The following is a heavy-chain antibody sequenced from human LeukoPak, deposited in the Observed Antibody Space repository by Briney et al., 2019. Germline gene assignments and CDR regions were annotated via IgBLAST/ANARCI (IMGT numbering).Heavy chain of an antibody. Sequence: ASVTVSCKASGSTFTSYYMHWVRQAPGQGLEWMGIINPSGGSTSYAQKFQGRVTMTRDTSTSTVYMELSSLRPEDTAVYYCARDLGSSSVEGLFDPWGQGTLVTVPS. CDR3: ARDLGSSSVEGLFDP. CDR1: GSTFTSYY. J-gene: IGHJ5*02. D-gene: IGHD6-6*01. V-gene: IGHV1-46*01. CDR2: INPSGGST.